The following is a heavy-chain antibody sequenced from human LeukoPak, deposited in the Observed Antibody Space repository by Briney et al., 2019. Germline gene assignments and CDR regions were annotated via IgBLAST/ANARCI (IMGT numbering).Heavy chain of an antibody. CDR2: IYYSGST. CDR3: ARNDCSGGSCYIDY. Sequence: SETLSLTCTVSGGSINSGGHYWSWIRQHPGKGLEWIGYIYYSGSTNYNPSLKSRVTISVDTSKNQFSLKLSSVIAADTAVYYCARNDCSGGSCYIDYWGQGTLVTVSS. CDR1: GGSINSGGHY. J-gene: IGHJ4*02. V-gene: IGHV4-61*08. D-gene: IGHD2-15*01.